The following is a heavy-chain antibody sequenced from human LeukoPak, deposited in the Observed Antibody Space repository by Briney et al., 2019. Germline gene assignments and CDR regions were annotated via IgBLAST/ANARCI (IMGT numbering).Heavy chain of an antibody. D-gene: IGHD5-12*01. V-gene: IGHV1-8*01. J-gene: IGHJ4*02. Sequence: GASVKVSCKASGYTFTSYDINWVRQAPGQGLEWMGWMNPNSGNTGYAQKFQGRVAMTRNTSISTAYMELSSLRSEDTAVYYCAIRPATIQPDYWGQGTLVTVSS. CDR3: AIRPATIQPDY. CDR2: MNPNSGNT. CDR1: GYTFTSYD.